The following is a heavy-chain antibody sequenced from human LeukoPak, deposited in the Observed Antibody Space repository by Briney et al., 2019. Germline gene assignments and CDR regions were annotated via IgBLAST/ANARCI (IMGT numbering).Heavy chain of an antibody. J-gene: IGHJ5*02. D-gene: IGHD1-26*01. V-gene: IGHV3-7*05. CDR3: ARGIDS. CDR1: GFTISNYW. CDR2: IKPDGSEK. Sequence: GGSLRLSCAASGFTISNYWMSWVRQAPGKGLEWVANIKPDGSEKFYVDSVKGRFTISRDSAKNSLYLQMNSLRAEDTAVYYCARGIDSWGQGTLVTVSS.